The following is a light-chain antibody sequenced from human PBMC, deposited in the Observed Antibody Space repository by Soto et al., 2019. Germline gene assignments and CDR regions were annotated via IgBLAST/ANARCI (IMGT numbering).Light chain of an antibody. J-gene: IGKJ2*01. CDR2: DAS. CDR3: QQRSNWRPYT. V-gene: IGKV3-11*01. CDR1: QSVSSY. Sequence: EIVLTQSPATLSLSPGERATLSCRASQSVSSYLAWYQQKPGQAPRLLIYDASNRATSIPARFSGSGSGTDFTLTISSLAPEDLSVYYCQQRSNWRPYTFGQGTKLEIK.